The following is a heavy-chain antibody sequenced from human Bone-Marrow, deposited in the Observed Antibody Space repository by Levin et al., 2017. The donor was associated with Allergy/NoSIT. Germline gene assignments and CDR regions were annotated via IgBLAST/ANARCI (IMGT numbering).Heavy chain of an antibody. V-gene: IGHV4-34*01. J-gene: IGHJ4*02. CDR2: INHSGST. Sequence: GSLRLSCAVYGGSFSGYYWSWIRQPPGKGLEWIGEINHSGSTNYNPSLKSRVTISVDTSKNQFSLKLSSVTAADTAVYYCARGQVFAISNQPDYWGQGTLVTVSS. CDR1: GGSFSGYY. D-gene: IGHD3-3*01. CDR3: ARGQVFAISNQPDY.